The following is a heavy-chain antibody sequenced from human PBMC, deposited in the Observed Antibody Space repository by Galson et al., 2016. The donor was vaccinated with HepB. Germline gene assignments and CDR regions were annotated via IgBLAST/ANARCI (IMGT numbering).Heavy chain of an antibody. D-gene: IGHD2-21*01. V-gene: IGHV3-7*03. CDR1: GFTFRTYW. J-gene: IGHJ4*02. Sequence: SLRLSCAASGFTFRTYWMSWVRQAPGKGLEWVANMNPDGSQVNHVDSVKGRFTISRDNAKNSLYLQMNTLRAQDTALYYCVPEPQEAGSYSGYWGQGTLVTVSS. CDR2: MNPDGSQV. CDR3: VPEPQEAGSYSGY.